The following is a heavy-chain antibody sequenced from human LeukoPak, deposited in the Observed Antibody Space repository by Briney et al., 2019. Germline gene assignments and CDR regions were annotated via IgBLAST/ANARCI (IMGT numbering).Heavy chain of an antibody. CDR1: VFTFSSYG. CDR2: IRSDGNKK. Sequence: GGSLRLSCAASVFTFSSYGMYWVRQAPGKGLEWVAFIRSDGNKKYYADSVKGRFTISRDNSRNALYLQMNSLRTEDTAVYYCAKDLNYGELVDSWGKGTLVTVSS. J-gene: IGHJ4*02. V-gene: IGHV3-30*02. CDR3: AKDLNYGELVDS. D-gene: IGHD4-17*01.